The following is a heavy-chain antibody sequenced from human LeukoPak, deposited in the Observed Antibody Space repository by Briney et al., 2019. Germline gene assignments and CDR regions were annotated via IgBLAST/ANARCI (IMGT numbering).Heavy chain of an antibody. Sequence: ASVKVSCKASGYTFTSYYINWVRQATGQGLEWMGWMNPNSGNTGYVQKFQGRVTMTRNTSISTAYMELSSLRSEDTAVYYCARGRGRWLQPFDYWGQGTLVTVSS. CDR1: GYTFTSYY. CDR3: ARGRGRWLQPFDY. V-gene: IGHV1-8*01. J-gene: IGHJ4*02. CDR2: MNPNSGNT. D-gene: IGHD5-24*01.